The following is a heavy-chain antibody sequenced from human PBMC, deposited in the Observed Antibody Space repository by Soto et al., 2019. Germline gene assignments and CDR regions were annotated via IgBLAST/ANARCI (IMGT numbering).Heavy chain of an antibody. D-gene: IGHD5-12*01. CDR1: GDSFTSYW. V-gene: IGHV5-51*01. CDR2: IYPGDSDT. CDR3: ASHRGSGYDSTYYYMDV. J-gene: IGHJ6*03. Sequence: LGESLKISCKGSGDSFTSYWIGWVRQMPGKGLEWMGIIYPGDSDTRYSPSFQGQVTMSADKSTSTAYLQWSSLKASDTAMYYCASHRGSGYDSTYYYMDVWGRGTTVTVSS.